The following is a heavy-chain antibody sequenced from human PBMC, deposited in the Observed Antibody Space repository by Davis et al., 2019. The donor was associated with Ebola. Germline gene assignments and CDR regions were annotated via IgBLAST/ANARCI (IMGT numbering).Heavy chain of an antibody. Sequence: AASVQVSCKASGYTFTTFGISWVRQAPGQGLEWVGWISGSSGKTNYAQKLQGRVTMTTDTSTSTAYMELRSLRSDDTAVFYCARATFGYNSGWYADYWGQGTLVTVSS. CDR3: ARATFGYNSGWYADY. D-gene: IGHD6-19*01. V-gene: IGHV1-18*01. CDR2: ISGSSGKT. J-gene: IGHJ4*02. CDR1: GYTFTTFG.